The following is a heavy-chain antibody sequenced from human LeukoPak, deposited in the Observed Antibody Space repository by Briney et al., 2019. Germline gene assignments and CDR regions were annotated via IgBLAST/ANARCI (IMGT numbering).Heavy chain of an antibody. CDR1: GFTFSSYE. CDR3: ARRYCSSTSCLIDY. CDR2: ISSSGTTI. V-gene: IGHV3-48*03. J-gene: IGHJ4*02. D-gene: IGHD2-2*01. Sequence: QSGGSLRLSCAASGFTFSSYEMNWVRQAPGKGLEWVSYISSSGTTIYYADPVKGRFTISRDNAKNSLYLQMNSLRAEDTAVYYCARRYCSSTSCLIDYWGQGTLVTVSS.